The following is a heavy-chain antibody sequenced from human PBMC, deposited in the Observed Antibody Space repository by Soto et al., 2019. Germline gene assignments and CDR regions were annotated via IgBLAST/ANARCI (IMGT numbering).Heavy chain of an antibody. Sequence: GASVKVSCKASGYTFSNFAMHWVRQAPGQRLEWMGWINAGNWNTKYSQKFQGRVTITTDTSTSTAYMELSSLRSEDTAVYYCVIRAYYYDSSGYYDNWFDPWGQGTLVTVSS. CDR2: INAGNWNT. J-gene: IGHJ5*02. CDR3: VIRAYYYDSSGYYDNWFDP. V-gene: IGHV1-3*01. CDR1: GYTFSNFA. D-gene: IGHD3-22*01.